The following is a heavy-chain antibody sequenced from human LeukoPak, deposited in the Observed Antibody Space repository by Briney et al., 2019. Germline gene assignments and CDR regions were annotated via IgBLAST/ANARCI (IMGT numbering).Heavy chain of an antibody. Sequence: ASVKVSCKASGFTFTSYNISWVRQAPGQGLEWMGWISAYNGNTNYAQKLQGRVTMTTDTSTSTAYMDLKSLRSDDTAEYYCARGWYYYDSSGYYHERRHFDYWGQGTLVTVSS. CDR1: GFTFTSYN. D-gene: IGHD3-22*01. CDR3: ARGWYYYDSSGYYHERRHFDY. V-gene: IGHV1-18*01. J-gene: IGHJ4*02. CDR2: ISAYNGNT.